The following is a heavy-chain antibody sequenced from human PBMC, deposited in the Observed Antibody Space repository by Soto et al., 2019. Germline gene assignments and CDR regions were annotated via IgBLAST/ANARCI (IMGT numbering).Heavy chain of an antibody. Sequence: GGSLRLSCAASGFSFSSYAMSWVRQAPGKGLEWVSAISGSGGSTYYADCEKGRFTIARDNSKNTRYLQMNSLRAEDTAVYYCAKIIVYYDSSGYWGCNWFDPWGQGTLVTVSS. V-gene: IGHV3-23*01. D-gene: IGHD3-22*01. J-gene: IGHJ5*02. CDR2: ISGSGGST. CDR1: GFSFSSYA. CDR3: AKIIVYYDSSGYWGCNWFDP.